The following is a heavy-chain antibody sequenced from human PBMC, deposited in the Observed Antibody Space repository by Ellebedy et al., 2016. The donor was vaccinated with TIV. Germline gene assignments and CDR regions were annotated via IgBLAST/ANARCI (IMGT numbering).Heavy chain of an antibody. D-gene: IGHD3-3*01. Sequence: APVKVSCXASGYTFTSYYMHWVRQAPGQGLEWMGIINPSGGSTSYAQKFQGRVTMTRDTSTSTVYMELSSLRSEDTAVYYCARRGRSGFWSGYYNNWFDPWGQGTLVTVSS. CDR3: ARRGRSGFWSGYYNNWFDP. CDR1: GYTFTSYY. V-gene: IGHV1-46*01. CDR2: INPSGGST. J-gene: IGHJ5*02.